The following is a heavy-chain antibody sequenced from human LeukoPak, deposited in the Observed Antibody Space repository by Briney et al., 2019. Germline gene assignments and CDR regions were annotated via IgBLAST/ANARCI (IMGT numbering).Heavy chain of an antibody. J-gene: IGHJ4*02. D-gene: IGHD6-13*01. CDR1: GFTFDDYA. V-gene: IGHV3-43D*03. CDR2: ITSNGGNT. CDR3: AKDSKPSYSSSWNYFDS. Sequence: PGRSLRLSCAASGFTFDDYAMHWVRQAPGKGLEWVSLITSNGGNTSYADSVKGRFTISRDNSKTSLYLQMNSLRPEDTAFYYCAKDSKPSYSSSWNYFDSWGQGTLVTVSS.